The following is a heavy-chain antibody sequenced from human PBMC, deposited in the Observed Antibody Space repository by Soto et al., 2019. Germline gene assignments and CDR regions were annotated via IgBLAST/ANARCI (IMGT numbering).Heavy chain of an antibody. CDR1: GGPVSSGSYY. Sequence: QVHLQESGPGLVKPSETLALTCTVSGGPVSSGSYYWSWIRQPPGKGLEWIGYIFYSGSTHYNPSLKSRGDISLDTSKNQFSMRLTSVTSADTAVYYCARVRIVGAAAYDDWGQGTLVTVSS. CDR2: IFYSGST. J-gene: IGHJ4*02. D-gene: IGHD1-26*01. V-gene: IGHV4-61*01. CDR3: ARVRIVGAAAYDD.